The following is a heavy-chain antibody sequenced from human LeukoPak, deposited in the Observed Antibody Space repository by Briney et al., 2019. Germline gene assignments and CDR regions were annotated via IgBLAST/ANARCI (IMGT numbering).Heavy chain of an antibody. D-gene: IGHD6-25*01. Sequence: PGGPLRLSCVASGFTFSDAWMSWVRQAPGKGLEWVGRIKSKIDGGTIDYGAPVKGRFTISRDDSRNTLYLQMNSLKTEETAVYYCTTRRQDGCWGQGTLVTVS. CDR1: GFTFSDAW. CDR3: TTRRQDGC. CDR2: IKSKIDGGTI. V-gene: IGHV3-15*01. J-gene: IGHJ4*02.